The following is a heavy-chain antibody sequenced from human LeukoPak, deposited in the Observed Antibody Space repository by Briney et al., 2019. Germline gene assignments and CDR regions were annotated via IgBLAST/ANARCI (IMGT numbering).Heavy chain of an antibody. D-gene: IGHD6-19*01. CDR2: IYSGGST. CDR3: AKEGSGAGPTQFDY. Sequence: GGSLRLSCAASGFTVSSNYMSWVRQAPGKGLEWVSVIYSGGSTYYADSVKGRFTISRDNSKNTLYLQMNSLRAEDTAVYYCAKEGSGAGPTQFDYWGQGTLVTVSS. J-gene: IGHJ4*02. V-gene: IGHV3-53*01. CDR1: GFTVSSNY.